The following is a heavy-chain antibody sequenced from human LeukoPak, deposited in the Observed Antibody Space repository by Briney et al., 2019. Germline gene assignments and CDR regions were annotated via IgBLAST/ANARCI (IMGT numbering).Heavy chain of an antibody. Sequence: GGSLRLSCAASGFTFSSYGMHWVHQAPGKGLEYVSAISSDGGSTYYANSVKGRFTISRDNSKNTLYLQMGSLRADDMAVYYCARDSSRWYPNVLDYWGHGTLVTVSS. V-gene: IGHV3-64*01. CDR1: GFTFSSYG. D-gene: IGHD6-13*01. CDR3: ARDSSRWYPNVLDY. J-gene: IGHJ4*01. CDR2: ISSDGGST.